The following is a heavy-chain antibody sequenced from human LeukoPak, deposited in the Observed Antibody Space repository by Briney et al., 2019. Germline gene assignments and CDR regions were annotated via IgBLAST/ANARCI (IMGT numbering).Heavy chain of an antibody. CDR1: DYTFTNYG. V-gene: IGHV1-18*01. D-gene: IGHD3-22*01. J-gene: IGHJ4*02. CDR3: ARVVPYYDGSGYYYGFDY. CDR2: ISAYNGNT. Sequence: GASVKVSCKASDYTFTNYGISWVRQAPGQGLEWMGWISAYNGNTNYTQKLQGRVTMTTDTSTSTAYMELRSLRSDDTAVYYCARVVPYYDGSGYYYGFDYWGQGTLVTVSS.